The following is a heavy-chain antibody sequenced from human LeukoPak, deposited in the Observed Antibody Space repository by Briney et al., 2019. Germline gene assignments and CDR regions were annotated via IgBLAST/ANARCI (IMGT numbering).Heavy chain of an antibody. V-gene: IGHV1-69*04. CDR2: IIPILGIA. J-gene: IGHJ4*02. CDR1: GYTFTSND. D-gene: IGHD4-17*01. CDR3: AGAVTVTTGPLGY. Sequence: SVKVSCKASGYTFTSNDINWVRQAPGQGLEWMGRIIPILGIANYAQKFQGRVTITADKSTSTAYMELSSLRSEDTAVYYCAGAVTVTTGPLGYWGQGTLVTVSS.